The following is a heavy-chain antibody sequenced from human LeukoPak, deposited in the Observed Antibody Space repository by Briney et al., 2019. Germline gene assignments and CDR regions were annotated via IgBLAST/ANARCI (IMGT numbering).Heavy chain of an antibody. J-gene: IGHJ4*02. CDR1: GFTFDDYA. D-gene: IGHD5-18*01. CDR2: VSWNSGVR. V-gene: IGHV3-9*01. Sequence: PGGSLRLSCAASGFTFDDYAMHWVRQAPGKGLEWVSGVSWNSGVRAYADSVKGRFTVSRDNAKNSLYLQMDILRAEDTALYFCAGSRGVDTGRGGYFFDYWGQGTLVTVSS. CDR3: AGSRGVDTGRGGYFFDY.